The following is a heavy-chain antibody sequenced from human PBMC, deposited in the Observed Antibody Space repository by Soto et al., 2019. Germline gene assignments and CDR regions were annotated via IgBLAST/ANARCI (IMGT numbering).Heavy chain of an antibody. J-gene: IGHJ5*02. D-gene: IGHD3-9*01. Sequence: SETLSLTCTVSGGSISSSSYYWGWIRQPPGKGLEWIGSIYYSGSTYYNPSLKSRVTISVDTSKNQFSLKLSSVTAADTAVYYCARGVLRYFDWASGPYNWFDPWGQGTLVTVSS. CDR3: ARGVLRYFDWASGPYNWFDP. V-gene: IGHV4-39*01. CDR2: IYYSGST. CDR1: GGSISSSSYY.